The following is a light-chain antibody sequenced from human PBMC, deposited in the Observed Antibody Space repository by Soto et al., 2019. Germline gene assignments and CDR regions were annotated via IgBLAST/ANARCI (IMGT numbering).Light chain of an antibody. CDR2: GAS. CDR1: QSVSSSY. V-gene: IGKV3-20*01. J-gene: IGKJ4*01. Sequence: IVLPQCTGTRSFSPGERATLSCRASQSVSSSYLAWYQQKPGQAPRLLIYGASSRATGIPDRFSGSGSGTDFTLTISRLEPEDFAVYYCQQYGSSPLTFGEGTKVDIK. CDR3: QQYGSSPLT.